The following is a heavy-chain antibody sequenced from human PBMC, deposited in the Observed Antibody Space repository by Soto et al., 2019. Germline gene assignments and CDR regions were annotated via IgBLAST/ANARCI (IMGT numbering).Heavy chain of an antibody. CDR2: IYYSGTT. CDR1: GGSISSYY. D-gene: IGHD3-9*01. CDR3: ARGGLRYFDWLSPLFDY. Sequence: SETLSLTCTVSGGSISSYYWSWIRQPPGKGLEWIGYIYYSGTTSYNPSLKSRVTISVDTSKNQFSLKLSSVTAADTAVYYCARGGLRYFDWLSPLFDYWGQGTLVTVSS. V-gene: IGHV4-59*08. J-gene: IGHJ4*02.